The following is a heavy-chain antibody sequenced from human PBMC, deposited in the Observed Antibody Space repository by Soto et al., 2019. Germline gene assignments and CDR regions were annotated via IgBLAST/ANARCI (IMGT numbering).Heavy chain of an antibody. D-gene: IGHD3-22*01. CDR2: ISSEGKNE. Sequence: GGSLRLSCSASGFRFSSFGMHWVRQGPGKGLEWVAVISSEGKNEFYADSVKGRFTISRDNSKNTLSLQIDSLRADDTAVYYCAKDFYNDRLSKWLDPWGQGTLVTVSS. J-gene: IGHJ5*02. V-gene: IGHV3-30*18. CDR1: GFRFSSFG. CDR3: AKDFYNDRLSKWLDP.